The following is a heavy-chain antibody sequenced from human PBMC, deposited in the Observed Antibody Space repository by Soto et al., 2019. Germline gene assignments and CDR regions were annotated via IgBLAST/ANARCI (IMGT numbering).Heavy chain of an antibody. CDR1: GGSISSYY. Sequence: QVQLQESGPGLVKPSETLSLTCTVSGGSISSYYWSWIRQPPGKGLEWIGYIYYSGSTNYNPSLKSRVTISVDTSKNQFSLKLSSVTAADTAVYYWARVFGVVADFDYWGQGTLVTVSS. J-gene: IGHJ4*02. V-gene: IGHV4-59*01. CDR2: IYYSGST. D-gene: IGHD3-3*01. CDR3: ARVFGVVADFDY.